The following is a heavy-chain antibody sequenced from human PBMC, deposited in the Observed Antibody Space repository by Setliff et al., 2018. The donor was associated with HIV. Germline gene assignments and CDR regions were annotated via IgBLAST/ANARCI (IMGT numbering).Heavy chain of an antibody. CDR3: AREIVGATGVSWYYFDY. D-gene: IGHD1-26*01. J-gene: IGHJ4*02. CDR1: GYSISSGYY. CDR2: IYYSGST. Sequence: SETLSLTCTVSGYSISSGYYWGWIRQPPGKGLEWIGYIYYSGSTNYNPSLKSRVTISVDTSKNQFSLKLSSVTAADTAVYYCAREIVGATGVSWYYFDYWGQGTLVTVSS. V-gene: IGHV4-38-2*02.